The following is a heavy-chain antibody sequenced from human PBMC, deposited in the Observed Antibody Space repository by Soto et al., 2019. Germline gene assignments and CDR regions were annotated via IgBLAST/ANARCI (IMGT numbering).Heavy chain of an antibody. D-gene: IGHD6-13*01. Sequence: GGSLRLSCAASGFTFSTYAMNWVRQAPGRGLEWVAAISYDASNKYYAGSVKGRFTISRDNYKNTLYLQMNSLRTEDTATYYCARWVYAFDYWGQGTLVTVSS. V-gene: IGHV3-30-3*01. J-gene: IGHJ4*02. CDR3: ARWVYAFDY. CDR1: GFTFSTYA. CDR2: ISYDASNK.